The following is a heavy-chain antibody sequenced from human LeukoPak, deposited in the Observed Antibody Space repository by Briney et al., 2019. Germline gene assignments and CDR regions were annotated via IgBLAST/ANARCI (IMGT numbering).Heavy chain of an antibody. J-gene: IGHJ4*02. Sequence: PGSSLRLSCAASGFTFSYYGMHWVRQAPGRGLEWVAVISHDGSNKYYADSVKGRSTISRDNSKNTLYLQMNSLRPEDTSVYYCAKPGKRRVVTITDFDYWGQGTLVADSS. CDR1: GFTFSYYG. CDR2: ISHDGSNK. V-gene: IGHV3-30*18. D-gene: IGHD3-22*01. CDR3: AKPGKRRVVTITDFDY.